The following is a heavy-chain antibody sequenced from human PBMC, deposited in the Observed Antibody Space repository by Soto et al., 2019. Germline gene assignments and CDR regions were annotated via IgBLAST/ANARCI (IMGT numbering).Heavy chain of an antibody. V-gene: IGHV3-21*01. CDR1: GFTFTRYS. J-gene: IGHJ6*02. CDR2: ISSTTNYI. D-gene: IGHD1-26*01. CDR3: ARVEVGATNFFSYYYGMDV. Sequence: GGSLRLSCAASGFTFTRYSMNWVRQAPGKGLEWVSSISSTTNYIYYGDSMKGRFTISRDNSKNTLYLQMNSLRAEDTAVYYCARVEVGATNFFSYYYGMDVWGQGTTVTVSS.